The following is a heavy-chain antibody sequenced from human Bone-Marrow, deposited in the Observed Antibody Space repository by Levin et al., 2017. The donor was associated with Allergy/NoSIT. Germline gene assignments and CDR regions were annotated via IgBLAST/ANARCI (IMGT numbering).Heavy chain of an antibody. Sequence: SQTLSLPCAVYCGSFSGSYWSWIRQPPGKGLEWIGEINHSGSTNYNPSLKSRVTISVDTSKNQFSLKLSSMTAADTAVYYFARGPTTMIVVVQARIFDYWGQGTLVTVSS. CDR3: ARGPTTMIVVVQARIFDY. CDR2: INHSGST. CDR1: CGSFSGSY. V-gene: IGHV4-34*01. D-gene: IGHD3-22*01. J-gene: IGHJ4*02.